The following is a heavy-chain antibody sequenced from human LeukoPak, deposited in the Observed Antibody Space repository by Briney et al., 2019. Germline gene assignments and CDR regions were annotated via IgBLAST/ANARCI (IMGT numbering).Heavy chain of an antibody. V-gene: IGHV3-21*01. J-gene: IGHJ4*02. Sequence: GGSLRLSCAASGFTFSSYSMNWVRQAPGKGLEWVSSISSSSSYIYYADSVKGRFTISRDNAKNSLYLQMNSLRAEDTAVYYCTRPGYYYGSGLTDWGQGTPVTVSS. D-gene: IGHD3-10*01. CDR3: TRPGYYYGSGLTD. CDR2: ISSSSSYI. CDR1: GFTFSSYS.